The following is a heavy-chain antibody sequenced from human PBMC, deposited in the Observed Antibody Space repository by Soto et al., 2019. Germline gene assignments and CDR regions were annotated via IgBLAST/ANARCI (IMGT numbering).Heavy chain of an antibody. D-gene: IGHD7-27*01. Sequence: QVQLQESGPGLVKPSGTLSLTCAVSGDSISSTNWWTWVRQPPGKGLEWIGEIYHSGSTNYNPSLKXXVXIXXDMSKNPFSRKLTSVTAADTAVYYCARGGTGDLGAWGQGTLVTVSS. CDR3: ARGGTGDLGA. V-gene: IGHV4-4*02. CDR2: IYHSGST. CDR1: GDSISSTNW. J-gene: IGHJ5*02.